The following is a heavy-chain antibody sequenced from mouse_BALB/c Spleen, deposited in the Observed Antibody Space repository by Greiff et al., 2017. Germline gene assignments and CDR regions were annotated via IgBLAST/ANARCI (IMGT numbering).Heavy chain of an antibody. J-gene: IGHJ4*01. Sequence: EVKLQESGGDLVKPGGSLKLSCAASGFTFSSYGMSWVRQTPDKRLEWVATISSGGSYTYYPDSVKGRFTISRDNAKNTLYLQMSSLKSEDTAMYYCARHSSYGNYEAMDYWGQGTSVTVSS. V-gene: IGHV5-6*01. CDR2: ISSGGSYT. CDR3: ARHSSYGNYEAMDY. D-gene: IGHD2-10*01. CDR1: GFTFSSYG.